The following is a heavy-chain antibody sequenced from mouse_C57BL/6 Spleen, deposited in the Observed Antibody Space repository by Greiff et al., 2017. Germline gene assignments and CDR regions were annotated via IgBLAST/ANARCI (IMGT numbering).Heavy chain of an antibody. Sequence: EVKLMESEGGLVQPGSSMKLSCTASGFTFSDYYMAWVRQVPEKGLEWVANINYDGSSTYYLDSLKSRFIISRDNAKNILYLQMSSLKSEDTATYYCARASNWDGYFDVWGTGTTVTVSS. CDR3: ARASNWDGYFDV. V-gene: IGHV5-16*01. J-gene: IGHJ1*03. CDR1: GFTFSDYY. CDR2: INYDGSST. D-gene: IGHD4-1*01.